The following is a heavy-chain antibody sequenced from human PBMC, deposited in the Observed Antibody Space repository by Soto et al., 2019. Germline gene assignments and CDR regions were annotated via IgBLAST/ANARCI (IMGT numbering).Heavy chain of an antibody. Sequence: GGSLRLSCAASGFTFSSYAMSWVRQAPGKGLEWVSAISGSGGSTYYADSVKGRFTISRDNSKNTLYLQMNSLRAEDTAVYYCAKGGGHYYGSGSYYNFDYWGQGTLVTVSS. CDR1: GFTFSSYA. D-gene: IGHD3-10*01. CDR3: AKGGGHYYGSGSYYNFDY. V-gene: IGHV3-23*01. J-gene: IGHJ4*02. CDR2: ISGSGGST.